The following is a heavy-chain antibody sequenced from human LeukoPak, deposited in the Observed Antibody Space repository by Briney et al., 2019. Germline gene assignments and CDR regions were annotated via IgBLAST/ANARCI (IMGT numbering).Heavy chain of an antibody. J-gene: IGHJ4*02. CDR3: ARGSPTYSGSYYFDY. Sequence: GGSLSLSCAASGFTFSGYWMSWVRQAPGKGLEWVSSISSSSYIYYADSVKGRFTISRDNAKNSLYLQMNSLRAEDTAVYYCARGSPTYSGSYYFDYWGQGTLVTVSS. D-gene: IGHD1-26*01. V-gene: IGHV3-21*01. CDR2: ISSSSYI. CDR1: GFTFSGYW.